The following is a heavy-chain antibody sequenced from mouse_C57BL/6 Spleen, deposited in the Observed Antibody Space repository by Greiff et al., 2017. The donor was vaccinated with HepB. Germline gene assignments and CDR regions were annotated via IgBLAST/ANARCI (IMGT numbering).Heavy chain of an antibody. CDR1: GYTFTDYY. J-gene: IGHJ3*01. CDR3: ARSDSSGFAWFAY. CDR2: INPNNGGT. V-gene: IGHV1-26*01. D-gene: IGHD3-2*02. Sequence: EVQLQQSGPELVKPGASVKISCKASGYTFTDYYMNWVKQSHGKSLEWIGDINPNNGGTSYNQKFKGKATLTVDKSSSTAYMELRSLTSEDSAVYYGARSDSSGFAWFAYWGQGTLVTVSA.